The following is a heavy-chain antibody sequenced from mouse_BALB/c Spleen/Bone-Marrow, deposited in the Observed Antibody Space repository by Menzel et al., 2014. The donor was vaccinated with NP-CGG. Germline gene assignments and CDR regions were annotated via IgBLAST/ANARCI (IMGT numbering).Heavy chain of an antibody. J-gene: IGHJ4*01. Sequence: DVKLVESGGGLVQPGGARKLSCAASGFTFSSFGMHWVRQAPEKGLEWVAYISSGSSTIYYAETVKGRFTISRDNPKNTLFLQMTSLRSEDTAMYYCARYGYYDAMDYWGQGTSVTVSS. V-gene: IGHV5-17*02. CDR3: ARYGYYDAMDY. D-gene: IGHD2-2*01. CDR1: GFTFSSFG. CDR2: ISSGSSTI.